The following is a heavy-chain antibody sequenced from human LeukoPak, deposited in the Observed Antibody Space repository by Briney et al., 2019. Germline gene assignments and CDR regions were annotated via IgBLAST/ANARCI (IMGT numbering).Heavy chain of an antibody. V-gene: IGHV1-2*02. J-gene: IGHJ5*01. D-gene: IGHD3-10*01. Sequence: ASVKVSCKASGYFFIGYYIHWVRQAPGQGLEWMGWINPNTGDRTYAQKFQGRITLTRDMAITTAFMELTNLKSDDMAFYFCAREFGSRSYYNFDSWGQGTLVTVSS. CDR2: INPNTGDR. CDR1: GYFFIGYY. CDR3: AREFGSRSYYNFDS.